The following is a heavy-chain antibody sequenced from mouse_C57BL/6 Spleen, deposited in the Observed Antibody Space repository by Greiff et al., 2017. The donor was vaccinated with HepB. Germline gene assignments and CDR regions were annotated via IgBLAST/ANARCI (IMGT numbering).Heavy chain of an antibody. D-gene: IGHD1-1*01. CDR1: GYTFTDYY. Sequence: VQLQQSGPVLVKPGASVKMSCKASGYTFTDYYMNWVKQSHGKSLEWIGVINPYNGGTSYNQKFKGKATLTVDKSSSTAYMELNSLTSEDSAVYYCARPITTVVAGGAMDYWGQGTSVTVSS. CDR2: INPYNGGT. V-gene: IGHV1-19*01. CDR3: ARPITTVVAGGAMDY. J-gene: IGHJ4*01.